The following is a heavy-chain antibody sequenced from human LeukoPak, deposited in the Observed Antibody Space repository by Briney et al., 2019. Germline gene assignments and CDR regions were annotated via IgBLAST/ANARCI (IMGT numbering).Heavy chain of an antibody. CDR3: ARVQGHPPNGLDV. V-gene: IGHV3-74*01. CDR2: INSDASST. CDR1: GFTFSSYW. Sequence: QPGGSLRLSCAASGFTFSSYWMHWVRQAPGKGLVWVSRINSDASSTSYADSVKGRFTISRDNAKNTLYLQMNSLRAEDTAVYYCARVQGHPPNGLDVWGQGTMVTVSS. D-gene: IGHD2-8*01. J-gene: IGHJ3*01.